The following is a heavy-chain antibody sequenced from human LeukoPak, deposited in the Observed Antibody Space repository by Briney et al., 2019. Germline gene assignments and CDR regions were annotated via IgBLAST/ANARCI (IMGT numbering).Heavy chain of an antibody. CDR3: ARDITSRYLDY. V-gene: IGHV3-33*01. J-gene: IGHJ4*02. CDR2: IWYDGSNK. D-gene: IGHD1-14*01. Sequence: PGGSLRLSCEASGFTFRRHGMHWVRQAPGKGLEWVAVIWYDGSNKYYADSVKGRFTISRDNSKNTLYLQMNSLRAEDTAPYYCARDITSRYLDYWGQGTLVTVSS. CDR1: GFTFRRHG.